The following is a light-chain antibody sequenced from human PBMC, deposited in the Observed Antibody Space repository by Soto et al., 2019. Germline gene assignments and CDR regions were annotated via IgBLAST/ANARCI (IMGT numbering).Light chain of an antibody. V-gene: IGLV2-14*01. CDR3: SSYTNINTRACV. CDR1: SGDIGSYNR. CDR2: EVT. J-gene: IGLJ1*01. Sequence: QSVLTQPASVSGSPGQSITISCTGTSGDIGSYNRVSWYQQHPGKAPKLIIYEVTDRPSGVSNRFSGSKSGNTASLTISGLQAEDEAEYYCSSYTNINTRACVFGPATKVTVL.